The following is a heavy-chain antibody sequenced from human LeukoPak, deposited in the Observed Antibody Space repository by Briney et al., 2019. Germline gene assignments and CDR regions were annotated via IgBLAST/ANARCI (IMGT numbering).Heavy chain of an antibody. V-gene: IGHV3-21*01. D-gene: IGHD3-16*01. Sequence: ETLSLTCTVSGGSISSSSYYWGWVRQPPGKGLEWVSSISSSSSYIYYADSVKGRFTISRDNAKNSLYLQMNSLRAEDTAVYYCASGGPSIFYYYYYYMDVWGKGTTVTVSS. J-gene: IGHJ6*03. CDR2: ISSSSSYI. CDR1: GGSISSSSYY. CDR3: ASGGPSIFYYYYYYMDV.